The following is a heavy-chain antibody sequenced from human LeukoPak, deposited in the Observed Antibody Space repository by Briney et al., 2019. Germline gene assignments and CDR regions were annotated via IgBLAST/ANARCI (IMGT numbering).Heavy chain of an antibody. Sequence: SETLSLTCTVSGGSISSYCWSWIRQPPGKGLEWIGYIYYSGSTNYNPSLKSRVTISVDTSKNQFSLKLSSVTAADTAVYYCARGTYCGGDCYFGDAFDIWGQGTMVTVSS. J-gene: IGHJ3*02. D-gene: IGHD2-21*02. CDR2: IYYSGST. CDR1: GGSISSYC. CDR3: ARGTYCGGDCYFGDAFDI. V-gene: IGHV4-59*01.